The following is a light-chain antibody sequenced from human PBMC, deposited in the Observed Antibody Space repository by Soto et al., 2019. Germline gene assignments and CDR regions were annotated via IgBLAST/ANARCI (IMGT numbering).Light chain of an antibody. CDR3: LQYYTTPWT. J-gene: IGKJ1*01. V-gene: IGKV4-1*01. CDR2: WAS. Sequence: DIVMTQSPDSLAVSLGERATIKSKSSQSVLYSSNNKNYLAWYQQKPRQPPKLLIYWASTRQSGVPDRFSGSGSGTDFTLTISSLQAEDVAVYYCLQYYTTPWTFGQGTKVEIK. CDR1: QSVLYSSNNKNY.